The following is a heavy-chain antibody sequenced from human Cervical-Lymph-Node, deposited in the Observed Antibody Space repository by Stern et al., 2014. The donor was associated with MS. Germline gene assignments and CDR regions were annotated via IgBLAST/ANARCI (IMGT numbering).Heavy chain of an antibody. CDR1: GYTFTSYW. CDR2: IFPGGSDI. CDR3: ARQRYFDY. V-gene: IGHV5-51*01. J-gene: IGHJ4*02. Sequence: EDQLVESGPEVKRPGESLKISCQASGYTFTSYWIGWVRQMPGKGLEWIAIIFPGGSDIRYSPSFQGQVTIPAHKSSSTDYLQGNNRKASDTAIYYCARQRYFDYWGQGTLVTVSS.